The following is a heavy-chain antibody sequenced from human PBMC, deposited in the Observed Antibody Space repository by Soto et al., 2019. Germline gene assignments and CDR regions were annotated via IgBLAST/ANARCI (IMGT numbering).Heavy chain of an antibody. D-gene: IGHD2-2*01. CDR3: AKLGYCSTTSCGNFHY. CDR2: ISGSGDGT. V-gene: IGHV3-23*01. CDR1: GFTFSSYA. J-gene: IGHJ4*02. Sequence: GGSLRLSCAASGFTFSSYAMSWVRQAPGKGLEWVSTISGSGDGTSYADSVKGRFTISRDNSKNTLYLQMNSLRADDTAVYYCAKLGYCSTTSCGNFHYWGQGTLVTVSS.